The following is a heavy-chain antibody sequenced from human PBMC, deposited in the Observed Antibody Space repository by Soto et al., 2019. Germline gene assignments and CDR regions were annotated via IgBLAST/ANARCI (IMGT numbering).Heavy chain of an antibody. CDR2: ISAHNGNT. D-gene: IGHD1-1*01. J-gene: IGHJ4*02. Sequence: QVHLVQSGAEVKKPGASVKVSCKGSGYGFTTYGITWVRQAPGQGLEWMAWISAHNGNTTYAQKLQGRVTVTRDTSTSTAYMELRSLRTDDTAVYYCARGRYGDYWGKGALVTVSS. V-gene: IGHV1-18*01. CDR1: GYGFTTYG. CDR3: ARGRYGDY.